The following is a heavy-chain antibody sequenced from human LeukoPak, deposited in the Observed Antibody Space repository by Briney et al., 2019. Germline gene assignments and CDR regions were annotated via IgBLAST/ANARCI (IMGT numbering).Heavy chain of an antibody. Sequence: SETLSLTCTVSGGSISSSSYYWGWIRQPPGKGLEWIGSIYYSGSTYYNPSLKSRVTISVDTSKNQFSLKLSSVTAADTAVYYCARHCGPFPYYDFWSGYSGGWFDPWGQGTLVTVSS. D-gene: IGHD3-3*01. CDR1: GGSISSSSYY. CDR3: ARHCGPFPYYDFWSGYSGGWFDP. CDR2: IYYSGST. J-gene: IGHJ5*02. V-gene: IGHV4-39*01.